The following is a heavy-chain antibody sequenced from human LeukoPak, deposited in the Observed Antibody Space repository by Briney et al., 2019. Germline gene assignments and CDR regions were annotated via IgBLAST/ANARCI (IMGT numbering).Heavy chain of an antibody. V-gene: IGHV1-69*02. D-gene: IGHD3-22*01. CDR2: IIPILGIA. Sequence: GASVKVSCKASGYTFTYYTMNWVRQAPGQGLEWMGRIIPILGIANYAQKFQGRVTITADKSTSTAYMELSSLRSEDTAVYYCARGAYDSSGYYYEGAVFDYWGQGTLVTVSS. CDR3: ARGAYDSSGYYYEGAVFDY. CDR1: GYTFTYYT. J-gene: IGHJ4*02.